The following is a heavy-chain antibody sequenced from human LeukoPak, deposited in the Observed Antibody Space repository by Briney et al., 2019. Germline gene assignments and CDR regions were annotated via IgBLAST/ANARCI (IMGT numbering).Heavy chain of an antibody. Sequence: PSETLSLTCTVSGGPISSYYWSWIRQPPGKGLEWIGYVYHSGSTYYNPSLKSRVTISVDRSKNQFSLKLSSVTAADTAVYYCARGYASSFDYWGQGTLVTVSS. CDR2: VYHSGST. CDR1: GGPISSYY. V-gene: IGHV4-59*12. D-gene: IGHD2-8*01. CDR3: ARGYASSFDY. J-gene: IGHJ4*02.